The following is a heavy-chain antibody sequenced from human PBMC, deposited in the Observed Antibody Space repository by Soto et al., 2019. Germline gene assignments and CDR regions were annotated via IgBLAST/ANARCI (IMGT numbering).Heavy chain of an antibody. Sequence: GGSLRLSCAASGFTFSTYSMNWVRQAPGKRLEWVSYISSSSSTIYYADSVTGRFTISRDNAKNSLYLQMNSLRAEDTAVYYCARVRNYGDYFDYWGQGTLVTAPQ. CDR1: GFTFSTYS. J-gene: IGHJ4*02. V-gene: IGHV3-48*01. CDR2: ISSSSSTI. D-gene: IGHD4-17*01. CDR3: ARVRNYGDYFDY.